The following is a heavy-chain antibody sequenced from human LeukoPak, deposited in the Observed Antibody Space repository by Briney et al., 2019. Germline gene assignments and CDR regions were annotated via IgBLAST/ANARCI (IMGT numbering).Heavy chain of an antibody. V-gene: IGHV4-4*07. Sequence: SETLSLTCTVSGGSISSYYWSWIRQPAGKGLEWIGRIHTSGSTNYNPSLKSRVTMSVDTSKNQFSLKLSSVTAADMAVYYCARDSGTTGEVKFDPWGQGTLVTVSS. CDR2: IHTSGST. D-gene: IGHD3-10*01. CDR1: GGSISSYY. CDR3: ARDSGTTGEVKFDP. J-gene: IGHJ5*02.